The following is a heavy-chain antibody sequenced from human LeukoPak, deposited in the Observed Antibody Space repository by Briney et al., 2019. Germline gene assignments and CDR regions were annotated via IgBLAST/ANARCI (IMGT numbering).Heavy chain of an antibody. J-gene: IGHJ5*02. CDR1: GLTLSDSA. D-gene: IGHD1-26*01. V-gene: IGHV3-73*01. CDR2: IDRPAKSDAP. CDR3: PRARGTYNCLDP. Sequence: GGALRLSCAASGLTLSDSAMHAVRQASGKGGEWVGPIDRPAKSDAPAYGAPVAGRSTTSRDDSKTPAYLQMASLKPEDTAPYSCPRARGTYNCLDPWGQGTLVTVSS.